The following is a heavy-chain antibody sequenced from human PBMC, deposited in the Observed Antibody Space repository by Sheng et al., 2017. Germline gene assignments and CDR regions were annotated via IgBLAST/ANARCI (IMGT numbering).Heavy chain of an antibody. CDR3: AREGGIAAADLYFFDY. J-gene: IGHJ4*01. D-gene: IGHD6-13*01. V-gene: IGHV1-2*02. CDR1: RYTFTDYY. Sequence: QVQLVQSGPEVKKFGASVKVSCKASRYTFTDYYIHWVRQAPGQGLEWMGWINPNSGDTNYAQKFQGRVTLTRDTSITTAYMELSRLTSDDSAIYYCAREGGIAAADLYFFDY. CDR2: INPNSGDT.